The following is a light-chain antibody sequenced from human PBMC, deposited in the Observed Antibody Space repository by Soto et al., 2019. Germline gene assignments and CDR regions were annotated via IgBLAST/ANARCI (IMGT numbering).Light chain of an antibody. CDR3: QQYNNWPPT. J-gene: IGKJ1*01. Sequence: EIVMTQSPATLSVSPGERATLSCRASQSVSSNLAGYQQKPGQAPRLLIYGASTRATSIPARFSGSGSGTEFTLTISSLQAEDFAVYYCQQYNNWPPTFGQGTKVEIK. V-gene: IGKV3-15*01. CDR2: GAS. CDR1: QSVSSN.